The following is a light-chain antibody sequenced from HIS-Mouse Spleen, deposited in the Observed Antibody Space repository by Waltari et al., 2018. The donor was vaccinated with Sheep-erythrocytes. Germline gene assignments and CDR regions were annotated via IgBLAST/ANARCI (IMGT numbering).Light chain of an antibody. J-gene: IGLJ1*01. Sequence: QSALTQPRSVSGSPGQSVTISCTGTSSDVGGYNDVPWYQQHPGKAPKLMIYAVSKRPSRVPDRFSGSKSGNTASLTISGLQAEDEADYYCCSYAGSYNHVFATGTKVTVL. CDR3: CSYAGSYNHV. CDR2: AVS. CDR1: SSDVGGYND. V-gene: IGLV2-11*01.